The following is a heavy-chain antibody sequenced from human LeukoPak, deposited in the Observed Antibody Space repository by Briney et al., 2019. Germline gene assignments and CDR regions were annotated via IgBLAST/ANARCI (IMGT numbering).Heavy chain of an antibody. D-gene: IGHD2-2*02. CDR2: ISSSGSTI. CDR1: GFTFSDYY. Sequence: GGSLRLSCAASGFTFSDYYMSWIRQAPGKGLEWVSYISSSGSTIYYADSVKGRFTISRDNAKNSLYLQMNSLRAEDTAVYYCARDTSYCRSTSCYRTGIAAAGFDYWGQGTLVTVSS. J-gene: IGHJ4*02. V-gene: IGHV3-11*01. CDR3: ARDTSYCRSTSCYRTGIAAAGFDY.